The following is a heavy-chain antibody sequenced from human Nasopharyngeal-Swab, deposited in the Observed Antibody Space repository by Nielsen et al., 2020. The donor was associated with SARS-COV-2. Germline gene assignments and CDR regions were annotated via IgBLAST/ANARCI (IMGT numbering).Heavy chain of an antibody. J-gene: IGHJ4*02. Sequence: GGSLRLSCAASGFTFSSYSMNWVRKAPGKGLEWVSSISSSSSYIYYADSVKGRFTISRDNAKNSLYLQMNSLRAEDTAVYYCARGSYYYDSSGYYDYWGQGTLVTVSS. D-gene: IGHD3-22*01. CDR3: ARGSYYYDSSGYYDY. CDR1: GFTFSSYS. CDR2: ISSSSSYI. V-gene: IGHV3-21*01.